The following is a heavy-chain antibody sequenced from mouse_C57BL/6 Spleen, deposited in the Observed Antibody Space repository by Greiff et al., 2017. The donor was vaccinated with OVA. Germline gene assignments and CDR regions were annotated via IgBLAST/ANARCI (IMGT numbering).Heavy chain of an antibody. CDR1: GYAFSSYW. Sequence: VQLQQSGAELVKPGASVKISCKASGYAFSSYWMNWVKQRPGKGLEWIGQIYPGDGATNYNGKFKGKATLTADKSSSTAYMQLSSLTSEDSAVYFCARCDGTGDYAMDYWGQGTSVTVSS. V-gene: IGHV1-80*01. CDR2: IYPGDGAT. D-gene: IGHD2-3*01. J-gene: IGHJ4*01. CDR3: ARCDGTGDYAMDY.